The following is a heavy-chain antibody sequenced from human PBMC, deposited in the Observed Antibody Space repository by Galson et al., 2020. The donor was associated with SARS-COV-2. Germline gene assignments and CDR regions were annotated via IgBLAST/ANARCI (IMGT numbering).Heavy chain of an antibody. CDR1: GFTFSSYS. CDR2: ISSSSSYI. D-gene: IGHD3-16*01. V-gene: IGHV3-21*01. CDR3: ARDGVGRGFKLGAFDI. Sequence: TGGSLRLSCAASGFTFSSYSLNWVRQAPGKGLEWVSSISSSSSYIYYADSVKGRFTISRDNAKNSLYLQMNSLRAEDTAVYYCARDGVGRGFKLGAFDIWGQGTMVTVSS. J-gene: IGHJ3*02.